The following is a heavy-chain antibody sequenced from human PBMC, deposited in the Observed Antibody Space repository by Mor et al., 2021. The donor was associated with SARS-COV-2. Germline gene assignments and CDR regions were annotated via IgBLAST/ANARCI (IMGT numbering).Heavy chain of an antibody. CDR1: S. V-gene: IGHV3-21*01. J-gene: IGHJ4*01. Sequence: SMNWVRQAPGKGLEWVSSISSSSSYIYYADSVKGRFTISRDNAKSSLYLQMNSLRAEDTAVYYCASGLNYGDHRKPQPFDYWG. CDR3: ASGLNYGDHRKPQPFDY. D-gene: IGHD4-17*01. CDR2: ISSSSSYI.